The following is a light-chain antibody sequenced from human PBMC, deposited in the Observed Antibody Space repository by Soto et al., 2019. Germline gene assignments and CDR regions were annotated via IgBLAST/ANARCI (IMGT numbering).Light chain of an antibody. J-gene: IGLJ1*01. CDR2: EAT. Sequence: QSWLTQPPSVSGSPGQSITVSCTGTSRDIGASNFVSSYQHLPGRAPKVIIFEATNRPSGVSNRFSGSKSGIPASLPISGLPADDEAESFCISNKTDDSFLFGRGTKVTVL. CDR3: ISNKTDDSFL. CDR1: SRDIGASNF. V-gene: IGLV2-14*01.